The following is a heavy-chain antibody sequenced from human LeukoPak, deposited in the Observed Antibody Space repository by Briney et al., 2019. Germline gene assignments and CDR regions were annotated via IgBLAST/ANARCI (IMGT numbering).Heavy chain of an antibody. CDR2: IIPIFGTA. Sequence: SVKVSCKASGGTFSSYAISWVRQAPGQGLEWMGGIIPIFGTANYAQKLQGRVTITADEPTSTAYMELSSLRSEDTAVYYCARVSPQDCSSTSCFYYFDYWGQGTLVTVSS. CDR3: ARVSPQDCSSTSCFYYFDY. V-gene: IGHV1-69*01. CDR1: GGTFSSYA. D-gene: IGHD2-2*01. J-gene: IGHJ4*02.